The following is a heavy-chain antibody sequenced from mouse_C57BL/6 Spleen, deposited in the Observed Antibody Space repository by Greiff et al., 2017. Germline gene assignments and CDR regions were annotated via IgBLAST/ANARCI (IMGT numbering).Heavy chain of an antibody. D-gene: IGHD1-1*01. V-gene: IGHV1-53*01. Sequence: QVQLQQPGTELVKPGASVKLSCKASGYTFTSYWMHWVKQRPGQGLEWIGNINPSNGGTNYNEKFKSKATLTVDKSSSTAYMQLSSLTSEDSAVYDGASEGDYYGSSYGGAMDDWGKGTSVTVSS. J-gene: IGHJ4*01. CDR2: INPSNGGT. CDR3: ASEGDYYGSSYGGAMDD. CDR1: GYTFTSYW.